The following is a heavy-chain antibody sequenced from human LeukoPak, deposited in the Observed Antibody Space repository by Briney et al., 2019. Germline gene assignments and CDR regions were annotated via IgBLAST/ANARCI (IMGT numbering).Heavy chain of an antibody. Sequence: AGGSLRLSCAASGFTFSSYSMNWVRQAPGKGLEWVSSISSSSSYIYYADSVKGRFTISRDNAKNSLYLQMNSLRAEDTAVYYCARDRPRYYYDSSGYHHGDAFDIWGQGTMVTVS. D-gene: IGHD3-22*01. J-gene: IGHJ3*02. CDR3: ARDRPRYYYDSSGYHHGDAFDI. CDR2: ISSSSSYI. V-gene: IGHV3-21*01. CDR1: GFTFSSYS.